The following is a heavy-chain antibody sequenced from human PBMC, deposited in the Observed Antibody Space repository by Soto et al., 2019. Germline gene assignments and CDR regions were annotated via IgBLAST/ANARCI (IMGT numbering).Heavy chain of an antibody. V-gene: IGHV3-7*04. CDR2: IKQDGSEK. D-gene: IGHD6-19*01. CDR3: AWGCGGLLED. Sequence: EVQLVESGGGLVQPGGSLRLSCAASGFSFSSYWMNWVRQAPGKGLEWVANIKQDGSEKYYVDSVKGRFTISRDNSRDSLDLQMNSLRAEDTAWYGCAWGCGGLLEDWDQGSLVSVS. CDR1: GFSFSSYW. J-gene: IGHJ4*02.